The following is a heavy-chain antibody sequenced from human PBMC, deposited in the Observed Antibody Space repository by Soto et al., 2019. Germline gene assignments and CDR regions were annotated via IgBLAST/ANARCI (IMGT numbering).Heavy chain of an antibody. CDR2: VSSGGGNI. J-gene: IGHJ1*01. V-gene: IGHV3-30*04. CDR1: GFTFSSSP. Sequence: GGSLRLSCAASGFTFSSSPIDWVRQAPGKGLEWVSVVSSGGGNIYYADSVKGRFTISRDNAKNTVYLQMNSLRAEDTAVYYCAREDDYYDSSGSIEYFQHWGQGTLVTVSS. D-gene: IGHD3-22*01. CDR3: AREDDYYDSSGSIEYFQH.